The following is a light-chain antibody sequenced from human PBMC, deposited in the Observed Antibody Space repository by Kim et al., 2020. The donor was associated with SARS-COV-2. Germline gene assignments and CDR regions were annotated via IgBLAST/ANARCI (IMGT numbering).Light chain of an antibody. CDR1: SLRSYY. V-gene: IGLV3-19*02. Sequence: SSELTQDPAVSVALGQTVRITCQGDSLRSYYASWYQQKPGQAPVRVIYGKNNRPSGIPDRFSGSSSGNTASLTITGAQAEDEADYYCNSWDSSGNHRVFGGGPQLTVL. CDR3: NSWDSSGNHRV. J-gene: IGLJ3*02. CDR2: GKN.